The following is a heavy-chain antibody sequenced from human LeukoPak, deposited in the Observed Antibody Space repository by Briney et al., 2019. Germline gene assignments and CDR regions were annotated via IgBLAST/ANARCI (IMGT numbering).Heavy chain of an antibody. CDR2: IGTAGDT. D-gene: IGHD5-18*01. V-gene: IGHV3-13*01. J-gene: IGHJ3*02. Sequence: GGSLRLSCAASGFTFSSYDMHWVRQATGKGLEWVSAIGTAGDTYYPGSVKGRFTISRENAKNSLYLQMNSLRAGDTAVYYRARTHRYSYGLDAFDIWGQGTMVTVSS. CDR3: ARTHRYSYGLDAFDI. CDR1: GFTFSSYD.